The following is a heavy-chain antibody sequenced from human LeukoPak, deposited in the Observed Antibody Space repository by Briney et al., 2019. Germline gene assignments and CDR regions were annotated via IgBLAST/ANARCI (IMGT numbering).Heavy chain of an antibody. V-gene: IGHV3-23*01. D-gene: IGHD2-15*01. J-gene: IGHJ4*02. CDR3: ARYAVVGTPFFDY. CDR2: ISDSGGST. CDR1: GFTFSSYA. Sequence: GGSLRLSCAASGFTFSSYAMSWVRQAPGKGLECGSAISDSGGSTYYADSVKGRFTSSRDNSKNTLYLQMSSLRAEDTAVYYCARYAVVGTPFFDYWGQGTLVTVSS.